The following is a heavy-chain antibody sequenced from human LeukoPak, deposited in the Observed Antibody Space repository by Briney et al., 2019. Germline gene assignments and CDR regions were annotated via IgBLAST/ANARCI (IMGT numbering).Heavy chain of an antibody. V-gene: IGHV1-2*02. D-gene: IGHD3-10*02. CDR1: GYTFTDYY. J-gene: IGHJ4*02. Sequence: GASVKVSCKASGYTFTDYYMHWVRQAPGQGLEWMGWISPSSGGTNYAQKFQGRVTMTRDTSTGTAYMELSRLRSDDTAMYYCARDVLTTFGYFSAADDLWGQGTLVTVSS. CDR2: ISPSSGGT. CDR3: ARDVLTTFGYFSAADDL.